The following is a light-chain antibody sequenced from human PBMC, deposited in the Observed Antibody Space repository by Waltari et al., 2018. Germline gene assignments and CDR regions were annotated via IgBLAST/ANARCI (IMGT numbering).Light chain of an antibody. Sequence: DIQMTQSPSTLSASVGDRVTITCRASQSISSWLAWYQQKPGKAPKLLTDKASSLESGVPSRFSGSGSGTEFTLTISSLQPDDFATYYCQQYNSYWTFGQGTKVEIK. CDR3: QQYNSYWT. CDR1: QSISSW. J-gene: IGKJ1*01. CDR2: KAS. V-gene: IGKV1-5*03.